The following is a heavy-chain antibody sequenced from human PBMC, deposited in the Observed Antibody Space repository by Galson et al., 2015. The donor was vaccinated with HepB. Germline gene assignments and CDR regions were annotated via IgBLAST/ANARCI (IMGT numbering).Heavy chain of an antibody. CDR2: ISYDGSNK. CDR1: GFTFSSYG. CDR3: AKGVEMATITDTALDY. Sequence: SLRLSCAASGFTFSSYGMHWVRQAPGKGLEWVAVISYDGSNKYYADSVKGRFTISRDNSKNTLYLQMNSLRAEDTAVYYCAKGVEMATITDTALDYWGQGTLVTVSS. D-gene: IGHD5-24*01. V-gene: IGHV3-30*18. J-gene: IGHJ4*02.